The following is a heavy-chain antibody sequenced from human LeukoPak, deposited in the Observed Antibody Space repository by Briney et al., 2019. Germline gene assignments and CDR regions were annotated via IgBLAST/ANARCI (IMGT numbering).Heavy chain of an antibody. CDR1: GGSISSGDYY. D-gene: IGHD3-3*01. CDR3: ARVLFWEWAINWFDP. Sequence: SQTLSLTCTVSGGSISSGDYYWSWIRQPPGKGLEWIGYIYYSGSTYYNPSLKSRVTISADTSKNQFSLKLSSVTAADTAVYYCARVLFWEWAINWFDPWGQGTLVTVSS. V-gene: IGHV4-30-4*08. CDR2: IYYSGST. J-gene: IGHJ5*02.